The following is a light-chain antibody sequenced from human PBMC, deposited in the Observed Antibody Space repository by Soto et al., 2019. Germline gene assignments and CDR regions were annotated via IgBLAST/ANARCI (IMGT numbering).Light chain of an antibody. CDR2: GAS. Sequence: ESVLTQSPDTLSLSPGESATLSCRASQSVNSNYLAWYQQKPGQAPRLLIYGASSRATDIPDRFSGSGAGTDFTLTISRLEPEDVAVFYCQQYDNSITFGQGTRLEIE. J-gene: IGKJ5*01. CDR3: QQYDNSIT. V-gene: IGKV3-20*01. CDR1: QSVNSNY.